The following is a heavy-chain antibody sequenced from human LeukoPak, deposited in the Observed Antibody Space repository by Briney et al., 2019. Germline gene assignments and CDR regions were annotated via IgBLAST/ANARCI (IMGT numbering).Heavy chain of an antibody. CDR2: ISYDGSNK. V-gene: IGHV3-30-3*01. CDR3: ARAPRDIVVVPAATSNWFDP. J-gene: IGHJ5*02. D-gene: IGHD2-2*01. CDR1: GFTFSSYA. Sequence: GRSLRLSCAASGFTFSSYAMHWVRQAPGKGLEWVAVISYDGSNKYYADSVKGRSTISRDNSKNTLYLQMNSLRAEDTAVYYCARAPRDIVVVPAATSNWFDPWGQGTLVTVSS.